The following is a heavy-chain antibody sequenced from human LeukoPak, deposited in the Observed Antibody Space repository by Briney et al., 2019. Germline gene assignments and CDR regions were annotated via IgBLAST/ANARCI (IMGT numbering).Heavy chain of an antibody. Sequence: SETLSLTCAVYGGSFSGYYWSWIRQPPGKGLEWIGEINHSGSTNYNPSLKSRVTISIDTSKNQFSLKLSSVTAADTAVYYCARSWATSDAFDIWGQGTMVTVSS. V-gene: IGHV4-34*01. CDR3: ARSWATSDAFDI. CDR2: INHSGST. CDR1: GGSFSGYY. J-gene: IGHJ3*02. D-gene: IGHD5-12*01.